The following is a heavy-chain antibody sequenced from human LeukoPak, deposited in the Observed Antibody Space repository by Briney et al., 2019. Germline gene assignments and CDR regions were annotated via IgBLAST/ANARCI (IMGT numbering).Heavy chain of an antibody. J-gene: IGHJ4*02. Sequence: GGSLRLSCAASGFTFSSYWMHWVRQVPGKGLVWVSRSNPEGTYTSYADSVKGRFTISRDNAKNTLFLQMNRQRAEDTAVYYCARDLILVDTPGDDFDHWGQGALVTVFS. CDR3: ARDLILVDTPGDDFDH. CDR2: SNPEGTYT. V-gene: IGHV3-74*01. D-gene: IGHD5-18*01. CDR1: GFTFSSYW.